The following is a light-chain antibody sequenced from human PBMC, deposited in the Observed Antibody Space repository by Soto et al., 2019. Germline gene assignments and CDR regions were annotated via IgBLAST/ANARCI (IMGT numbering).Light chain of an antibody. CDR1: SSVANY. V-gene: IGKV1-5*01. J-gene: IGKJ3*01. Sequence: DIQMTQSPSSLSASVGDRVTITCRANSSVANYLHWYQQKPGKAPKLLIYDASSLESGVPSRFSGSGSGTEFTLTISSLQPDDFATYYCQQYNSYSSFGPGTKVDIK. CDR3: QQYNSYSS. CDR2: DAS.